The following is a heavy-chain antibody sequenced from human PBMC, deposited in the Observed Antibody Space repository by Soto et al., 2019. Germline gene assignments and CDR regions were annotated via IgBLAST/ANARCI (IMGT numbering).Heavy chain of an antibody. CDR3: ARGDIVVVPAAPIGYYFDY. J-gene: IGHJ4*02. CDR1: GGTFSSYA. Sequence: ASVKVSCKASGGTFSSYAISWVRQAPGQGLEWMGGIIPIFGTANYAQKFQGRVTITADKSTSTAYMELSSLRSEDTAVYYCARGDIVVVPAAPIGYYFDYWGQGTLVTVSS. V-gene: IGHV1-69*06. CDR2: IIPIFGTA. D-gene: IGHD2-2*01.